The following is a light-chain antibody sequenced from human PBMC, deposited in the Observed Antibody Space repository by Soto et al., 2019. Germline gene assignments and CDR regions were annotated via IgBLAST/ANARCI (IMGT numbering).Light chain of an antibody. Sequence: QSALTQPASVSGSPGQSITISCTGTRSDVGGYNYVSWYQQHPGKAPKLMIFEVSNRPSGVSNRFSGSKSGNTASLTISGLQAADEGDYYCSSYTSTSTLVVFGTGTKLTVL. J-gene: IGLJ1*01. CDR3: SSYTSTSTLVV. CDR2: EVS. CDR1: RSDVGGYNY. V-gene: IGLV2-14*01.